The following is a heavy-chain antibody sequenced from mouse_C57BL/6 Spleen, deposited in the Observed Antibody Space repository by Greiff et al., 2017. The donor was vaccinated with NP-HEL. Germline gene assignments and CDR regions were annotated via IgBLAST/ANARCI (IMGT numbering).Heavy chain of an antibody. V-gene: IGHV1-26*01. Sequence: EVQLQQSGPELVKPGASVKISCKASGYTFTDYYMNWVKQSHGKSLEWIGDINPNNGGTSYNQKFKGKATLTVDKSSSTAYMELRSLTSEDSAVYYCARENWDGGLWGQGTLVTVSA. CDR1: GYTFTDYY. J-gene: IGHJ3*01. D-gene: IGHD4-1*01. CDR3: ARENWDGGL. CDR2: INPNNGGT.